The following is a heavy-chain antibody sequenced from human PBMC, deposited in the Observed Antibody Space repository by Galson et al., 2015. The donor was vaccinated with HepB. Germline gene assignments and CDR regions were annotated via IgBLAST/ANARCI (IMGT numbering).Heavy chain of an antibody. D-gene: IGHD2-2*01. CDR3: AKGRGHCSSTTCSLDY. J-gene: IGHJ4*02. Sequence: SLRLSCAASGFTFSGYGMNWVRQAPGKGLEWAAVISNDGSNKYYADSVKGRFTISRDDSKNTLYLQMNSLRAEDTAVYYCAKGRGHCSSTTCSLDYWGQGTLVTVPS. CDR2: ISNDGSNK. V-gene: IGHV3-30*18. CDR1: GFTFSGYG.